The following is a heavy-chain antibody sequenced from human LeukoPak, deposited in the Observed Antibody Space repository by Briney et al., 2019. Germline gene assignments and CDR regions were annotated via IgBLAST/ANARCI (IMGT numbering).Heavy chain of an antibody. CDR1: GFTFSDYY. CDR2: IYSGGST. Sequence: GGSLRLSCAASGFTFSDYYMSWVRQAPGKGLEWVSIIYSGGSTSYADSVKGRFTISRDNSKNTLYLQMNSLRAEDTAVYYCASGLDYGGLDYWGQGTLVTGSS. CDR3: ASGLDYGGLDY. J-gene: IGHJ4*02. D-gene: IGHD4-23*01. V-gene: IGHV3-66*01.